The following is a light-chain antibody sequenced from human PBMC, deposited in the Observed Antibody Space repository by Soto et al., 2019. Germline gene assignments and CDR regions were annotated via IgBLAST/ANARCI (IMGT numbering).Light chain of an antibody. V-gene: IGKV3-20*01. CDR3: EQYDNSPST. J-gene: IGKJ1*01. CDR2: GAS. Sequence: IVLTQSPGTLSFSPGERATLSCRASQSVSSSYLAWYQQKPGQAPRLLIYGASSRATGIPDRFSGSGSGKDFTLTISRLEPEDFAVYYCEQYDNSPSTFGQGPKVDIX. CDR1: QSVSSSY.